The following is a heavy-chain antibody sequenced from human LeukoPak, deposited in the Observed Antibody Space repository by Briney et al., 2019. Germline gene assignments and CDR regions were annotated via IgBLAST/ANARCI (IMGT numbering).Heavy chain of an antibody. J-gene: IGHJ4*02. CDR1: GFTFSDYY. Sequence: GGSLRLSCAASGFTFSDYYMSWIRQAPGKGLEWVAYISRNSYTNYADSVKGRFTISRDNAKNSLYLQMASLRAEDTAVYYCARMGIAAVGAYYFDYWGQGTLVAVSS. V-gene: IGHV3-11*06. CDR2: ISRNSYT. D-gene: IGHD6-13*01. CDR3: ARMGIAAVGAYYFDY.